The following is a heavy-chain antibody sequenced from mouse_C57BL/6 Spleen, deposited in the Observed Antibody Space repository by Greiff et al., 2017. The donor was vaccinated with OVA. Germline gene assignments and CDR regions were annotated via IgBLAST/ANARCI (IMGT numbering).Heavy chain of an antibody. D-gene: IGHD2-4*01. CDR2: IHPNSGST. J-gene: IGHJ2*01. Sequence: QVQLQQPGAELVKPGASVKLSCKASGYTFTSYWMHWVKQRPGQGLEWIGMIHPNSGSTNYNEKFKSKATLTVDKSSSTAYMQLSSLTSEDSAVYYCARGGGITNYYFDDWGQGTTLTVSS. CDR3: ARGGGITNYYFDD. V-gene: IGHV1-64*01. CDR1: GYTFTSYW.